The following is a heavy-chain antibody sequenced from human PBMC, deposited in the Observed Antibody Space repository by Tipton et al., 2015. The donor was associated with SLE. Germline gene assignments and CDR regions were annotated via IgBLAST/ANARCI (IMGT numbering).Heavy chain of an antibody. D-gene: IGHD2-2*01. J-gene: IGHJ5*02. Sequence: SGFIFSNFGMHWVRQAPGSGLEWVAFIRSDGSNKYYVDSVKGRFTISRDNVKNILYLQMDSLTSDDTAVYYCARRDPGYCTSTSCYAGWFDPWSQGTLVTVSS. CDR2: IRSDGSNK. V-gene: IGHV3-30*02. CDR3: ARRDPGYCTSTSCYAGWFDP. CDR1: GFIFSNFG.